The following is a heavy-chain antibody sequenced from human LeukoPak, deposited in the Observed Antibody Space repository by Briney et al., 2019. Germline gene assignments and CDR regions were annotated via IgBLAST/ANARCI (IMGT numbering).Heavy chain of an antibody. CDR1: GFTLNSYT. CDR2: INSGGGT. D-gene: IGHD2-21*01. CDR3: AKGTYYPNYYFDY. J-gene: IGHJ4*02. V-gene: IGHV3-64*04. Sequence: PGGSLRLSCAASGFTLNSYTMHWVRQAPGKRLEYVSAINSGGGTFYADSVKGRFTISRDNSKNTLYLQMNSLRAEDTAVYYCAKGTYYPNYYFDYWGLGTLVTVSS.